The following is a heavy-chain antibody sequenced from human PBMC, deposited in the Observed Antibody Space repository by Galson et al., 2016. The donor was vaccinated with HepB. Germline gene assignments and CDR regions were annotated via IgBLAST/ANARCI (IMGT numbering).Heavy chain of an antibody. J-gene: IGHJ4*02. V-gene: IGHV4-39*02. Sequence: ETLSLTCSVSGDSIRTSSHYWGWIRQPPGKGLEWIGHVYHSGSTYYNSSLKSRLTISVDTSKKHFSLQLTSVTAADTAMYFCARGFFIGYWGQGILVTVSS. CDR3: ARGFFIGY. CDR2: VYHSGST. CDR1: GDSIRTSSHY. D-gene: IGHD3-10*01.